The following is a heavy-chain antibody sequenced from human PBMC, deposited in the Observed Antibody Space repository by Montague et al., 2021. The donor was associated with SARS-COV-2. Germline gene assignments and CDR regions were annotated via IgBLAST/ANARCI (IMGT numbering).Heavy chain of an antibody. V-gene: IGHV4-34*01. D-gene: IGHD2-2*02. CDR1: GGSFSPYY. CDR3: ARLGDGIVPSPILGLEPYYSFYYMDV. J-gene: IGHJ6*03. Sequence: SETLSLTCAVSGGSFSPYYWSWIRQPPGKGLEWIGEISQGGNTKYNPSLQSRASISLDTSRNQFSLKVSSVTAADTAIYYCARLGDGIVPSPILGLEPYYSFYYMDVWGKGTTVTVSS. CDR2: ISQGGNT.